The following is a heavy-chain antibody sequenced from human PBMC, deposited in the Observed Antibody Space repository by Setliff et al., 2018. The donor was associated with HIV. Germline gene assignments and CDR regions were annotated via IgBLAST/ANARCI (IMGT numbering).Heavy chain of an antibody. Sequence: GVLRLSCAASGFAFDVYAMHGVRRAPGKGLEWVSLLSWDGGSTYYADSVKGRFTISRDNSKNSLYLQMNSLRVEDTALYYWERSTVTTPSAFDIWGQGTMVTVSS. CDR1: GFAFDVYA. V-gene: IGHV3-43D*03. D-gene: IGHD4-17*01. CDR3: ERSTVTTPSAFDI. CDR2: LSWDGGST. J-gene: IGHJ3*02.